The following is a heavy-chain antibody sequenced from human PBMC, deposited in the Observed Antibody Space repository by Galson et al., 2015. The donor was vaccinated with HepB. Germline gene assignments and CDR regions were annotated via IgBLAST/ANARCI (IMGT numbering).Heavy chain of an antibody. Sequence: SVKVSCKASGGTFSSYAISWVRQAPGQGLEWMGRIIPILGIANYAQKFQGRVTITADKSTSTAYMELSSLRSEDTAVYYCARVDGVYYYMDVWGKGTTVTVPS. V-gene: IGHV1-69*04. CDR2: IIPILGIA. D-gene: IGHD5-24*01. CDR1: GGTFSSYA. CDR3: ARVDGVYYYMDV. J-gene: IGHJ6*03.